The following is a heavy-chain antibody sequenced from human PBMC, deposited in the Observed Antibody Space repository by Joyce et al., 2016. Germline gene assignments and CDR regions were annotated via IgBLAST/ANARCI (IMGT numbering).Heavy chain of an antibody. CDR2: VASDGSGT. Sequence: EVQLVESGGGLLQPGGSLRLSCAASGFTFTNYWMHWVRQAPGKGLVWVARVASDGSGTSYADSVKGRFTISRDNAEKMVHLQMNSLRTEDTAVYFCGSVFEYWGRGALVTVSS. CDR3: GSVFEY. V-gene: IGHV3-74*01. J-gene: IGHJ4*02. CDR1: GFTFTNYW.